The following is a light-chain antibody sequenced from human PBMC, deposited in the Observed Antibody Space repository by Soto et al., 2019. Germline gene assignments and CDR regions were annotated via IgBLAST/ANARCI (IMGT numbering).Light chain of an antibody. CDR1: SSNIGSNT. V-gene: IGLV1-44*01. J-gene: IGLJ2*01. Sequence: QSVLTQPPSASGTPGQRVTISCSGSSSNIGSNTVNWYQQLPGAAPKLLIYSNNHRPSGVPDRYSVSKSGTSASLAISVLQSEDEAEDYCEAWDDSLNVVFGGGTKLTVL. CDR2: SNN. CDR3: EAWDDSLNVV.